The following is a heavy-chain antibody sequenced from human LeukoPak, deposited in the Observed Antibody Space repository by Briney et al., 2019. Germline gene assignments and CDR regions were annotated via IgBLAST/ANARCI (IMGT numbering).Heavy chain of an antibody. CDR1: GFSISSHSF. D-gene: IGHD3-3*01. V-gene: IGHV4-38-2*01. J-gene: IGHJ4*02. Sequence: SETLSLTCVVSGFSISSHSFWGWVRQFPGKWLEWIGSVYQSGTTYYNPSLKSRLTISIDTSKNQFSLKLSSVTAADTAVYYCARHTTIFGVTFDYWGQGTLVTVSS. CDR3: ARHTTIFGVTFDY. CDR2: VYQSGTT.